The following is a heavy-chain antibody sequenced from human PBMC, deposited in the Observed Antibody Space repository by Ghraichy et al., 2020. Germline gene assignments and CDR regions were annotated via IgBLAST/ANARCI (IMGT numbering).Heavy chain of an antibody. V-gene: IGHV3-30*04. CDR1: GFTFSSYA. CDR3: ARDYDSSGYYPLPNWFDP. D-gene: IGHD3-22*01. Sequence: GGSLRLSCAASGFTFSSYAMHWVRQAPGKGLEWVAVISYDGSNKYYADSVKGRFTISRDNSKNTLYLQMNSLRAEDTAVYYCARDYDSSGYYPLPNWFDPWGQGTLVTVSS. CDR2: ISYDGSNK. J-gene: IGHJ5*02.